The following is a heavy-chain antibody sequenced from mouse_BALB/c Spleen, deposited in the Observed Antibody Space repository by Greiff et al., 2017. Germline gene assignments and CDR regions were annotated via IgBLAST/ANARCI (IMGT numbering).Heavy chain of an antibody. CDR2: IVPETGGT. J-gene: IGHJ3*01. CDR3: TGGDPFAY. V-gene: IGHV1-15*01. Sequence: QVQLQESGAELVRPGASVTLSCKASGYTFTDYEMHWVKQTPVHGLEWIGAIVPETGGTAYNQKFKGKATLTADTSSSTAYMELRSLTSEDSAVYYCTGGDPFAYWGQGTLVTVSA. D-gene: IGHD3-3*01. CDR1: GYTFTDYE.